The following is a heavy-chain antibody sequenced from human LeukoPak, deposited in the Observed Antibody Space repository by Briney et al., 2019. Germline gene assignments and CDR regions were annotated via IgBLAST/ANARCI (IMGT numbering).Heavy chain of an antibody. CDR3: ARGGRWIQLWLDY. V-gene: IGHV3-30-3*01. CDR1: GFTFSSYA. Sequence: GGSLRFSCAASGFTFSSYAMHWVRQAPGKGLERVAVISYDGSNKYYADSVKGRFTISRDNSKSTLYLQMNSLRAEDTAVYYCARGGRWIQLWLDYWGQGTLVTVSS. J-gene: IGHJ4*02. CDR2: ISYDGSNK. D-gene: IGHD5-18*01.